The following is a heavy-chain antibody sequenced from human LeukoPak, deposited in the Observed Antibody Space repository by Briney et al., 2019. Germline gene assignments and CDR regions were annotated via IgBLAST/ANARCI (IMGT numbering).Heavy chain of an antibody. CDR1: GGSLSNY. CDR3: ARALTGTHLSL. Sequence: SETLSLTCTVSGGSLSNYWSWIRTPPGKGLGWIGHMYYSGNTKYNPSLNSRVTISVDTSKNQFSLKLSSVTAADTAVYYCARALTGTHLSLWGQGTLVTVSS. J-gene: IGHJ4*02. D-gene: IGHD1-20*01. CDR2: MYYSGNT. V-gene: IGHV4-59*01.